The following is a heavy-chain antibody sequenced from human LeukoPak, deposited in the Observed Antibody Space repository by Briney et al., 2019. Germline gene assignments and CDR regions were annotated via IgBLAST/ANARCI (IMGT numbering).Heavy chain of an antibody. D-gene: IGHD2-15*01. CDR1: GFTFSSYS. V-gene: IGHV3-48*04. J-gene: IGHJ4*02. CDR3: ARDRSYWVAG. CDR2: ISSSSSTI. Sequence: GGSLRPSCAASGFTFSSYSMNWVRQAPGKGLEWVSYISSSSSTIYYADSVKGRFTISRDNAKNSLYLQMNSLRAEDTAVYYCARDRSYWVAGWGQGTLVTVSS.